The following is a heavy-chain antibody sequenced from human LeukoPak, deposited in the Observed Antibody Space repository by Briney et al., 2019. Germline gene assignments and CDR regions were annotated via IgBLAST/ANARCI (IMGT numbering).Heavy chain of an antibody. V-gene: IGHV1-18*01. CDR2: ISVYNGHT. J-gene: IGHJ3*02. CDR1: GYTFTSYG. D-gene: IGHD1-26*01. Sequence: ASVKVSCKASGYTFTSYGISWVRQAPGQGLEWMGWISVYNGHTNYAQNLQGRVTMTTDTSTSTAYMELRSLRSDDTAVYYCARGGRWELPRPYAFGIWGQGTMVTVSS. CDR3: ARGGRWELPRPYAFGI.